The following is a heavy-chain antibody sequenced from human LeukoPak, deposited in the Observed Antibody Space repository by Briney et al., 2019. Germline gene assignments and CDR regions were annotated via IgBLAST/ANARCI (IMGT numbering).Heavy chain of an antibody. D-gene: IGHD1-26*01. J-gene: IGHJ4*02. V-gene: IGHV4-39*01. CDR2: IYYSGST. CDR3: ASKSGGSYYYFDY. Sequence: SETLSLTCTVSGGSISSSRYYWGWIRQPPGKGLEWIGSIYYSGSTYYNPSLKSRVTISVDTSKNQFSLKLSSVTAADTAVYYCASKSGGSYYYFDYWGQGTLVTVSS. CDR1: GGSISSSRYY.